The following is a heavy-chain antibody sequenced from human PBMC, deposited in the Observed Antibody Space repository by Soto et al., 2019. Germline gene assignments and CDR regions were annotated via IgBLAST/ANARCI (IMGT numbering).Heavy chain of an antibody. V-gene: IGHV3-30*03. D-gene: IGHD1-26*01. J-gene: IGHJ4*02. CDR1: GFTFSSYG. Sequence: GGSLRLSCAASGFTFSSYGMHWVRQAPGKGLEWVAVISYDGSNKYYADSVKGRFTISRDNSKNTLYLQMNSLRAEDTAVYYCARKGGYFPLDYWGQGTLVTVSS. CDR3: ARKGGYFPLDY. CDR2: ISYDGSNK.